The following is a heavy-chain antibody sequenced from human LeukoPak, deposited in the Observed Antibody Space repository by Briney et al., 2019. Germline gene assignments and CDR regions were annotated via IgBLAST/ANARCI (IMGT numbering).Heavy chain of an antibody. J-gene: IGHJ6*03. V-gene: IGHV3-30*02. Sequence: PGGSLRLSCAASGFTFSSYGMHWVRQAPGKGLEGGAVIRYEGSNKYYADAVKGRFTISRDNSKNTLYLQMNSLRAEDTAVYYCAKDKGGVVRGVILVNYYYYMDVWGKGTTVTVSS. CDR2: IRYEGSNK. D-gene: IGHD3-10*01. CDR3: AKDKGGVVRGVILVNYYYYMDV. CDR1: GFTFSSYG.